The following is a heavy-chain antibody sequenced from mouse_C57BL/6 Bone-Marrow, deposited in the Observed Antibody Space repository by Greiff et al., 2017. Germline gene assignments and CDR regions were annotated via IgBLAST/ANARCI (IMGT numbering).Heavy chain of an antibody. Sequence: EVKLMESGAELVRPGASVKLSCTASGFNIKDDYMHWVKQRPEQGLEWIGWIDPENGDTEYASKFQGKATITADTSSNTAYLQLSSLTSEDTAVYYCTTPPSPRDYGSRLPYFDVGGTGTTVTVSS. V-gene: IGHV14-4*01. D-gene: IGHD1-1*01. CDR2: IDPENGDT. CDR1: GFNIKDDY. J-gene: IGHJ1*03. CDR3: TTPPSPRDYGSRLPYFDV.